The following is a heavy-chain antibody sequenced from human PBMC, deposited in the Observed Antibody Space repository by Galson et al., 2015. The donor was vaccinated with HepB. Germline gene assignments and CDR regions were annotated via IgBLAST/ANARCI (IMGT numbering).Heavy chain of an antibody. D-gene: IGHD3-16*02. CDR2: TRSKPYGGST. CDR1: GFSVGDYA. J-gene: IGHJ4*02. V-gene: IGHV3-49*03. CDR3: TRDLRLGELSSPDFDY. Sequence: ALSPACATSGFSVGDYAWSWFRQAPRKGLEWVGFTRSKPYGGSTEYAASLKGRFTISRDDPKSIAYLQMNGLKTEDTAVYYCTRDLRLGELSSPDFDYWGQGTLVTVSS.